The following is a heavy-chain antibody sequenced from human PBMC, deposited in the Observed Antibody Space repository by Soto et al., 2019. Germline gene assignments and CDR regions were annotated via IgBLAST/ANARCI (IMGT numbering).Heavy chain of an antibody. D-gene: IGHD5-18*01. Sequence: QVQLVQSGAEVKKPGASVNVSCKASGYTFTGYYMHWVRQAPGQGLEWMGWINPNSGGTNYAQKFQGWVTMTRDTSISTAYMELSRLRSDDTAMYYCARAAYNVDTAMLDYWGQGTLVTVSS. CDR3: ARAAYNVDTAMLDY. CDR1: GYTFTGYY. CDR2: INPNSGGT. J-gene: IGHJ4*02. V-gene: IGHV1-2*04.